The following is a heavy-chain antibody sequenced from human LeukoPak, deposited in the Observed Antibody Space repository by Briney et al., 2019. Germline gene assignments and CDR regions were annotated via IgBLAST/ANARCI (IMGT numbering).Heavy chain of an antibody. V-gene: IGHV1-8*03. D-gene: IGHD1-1*01. CDR1: GYTFTSYD. J-gene: IGHJ4*02. Sequence: RASVKVSCKASGYTFTSYDINWVRQATGQGLEWMGWMNPNSGNTGYAQKFQGRVTITRNTSISTAYMELSSLRSEDTAVYYCAREMRYGRTYYFDYWGQGTLVTVSS. CDR2: MNPNSGNT. CDR3: AREMRYGRTYYFDY.